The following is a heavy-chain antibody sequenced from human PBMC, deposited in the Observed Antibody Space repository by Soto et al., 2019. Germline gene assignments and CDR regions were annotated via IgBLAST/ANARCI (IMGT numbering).Heavy chain of an antibody. CDR1: GFTFSNAW. CDR2: IKSKTDGGTT. CDR3: TTDGSSRFYYDYGMDV. Sequence: EVQLVESGGGLVQPGGSLRLSCAASGFTFSNAWMSWVRQAPGKGLEWVGRIKSKTDGGTTDYAAPVKGRFTISRDDPKNTLYLQMNSLKTEDTAVYYCTTDGSSRFYYDYGMDVWGQGTTVTVSS. J-gene: IGHJ6*02. V-gene: IGHV3-15*01.